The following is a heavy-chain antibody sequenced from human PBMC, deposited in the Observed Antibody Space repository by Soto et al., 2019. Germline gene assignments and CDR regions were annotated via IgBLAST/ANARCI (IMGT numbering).Heavy chain of an antibody. CDR1: GGSISRSSYY. D-gene: IGHD3-22*01. V-gene: IGHV4-39*01. J-gene: IGHJ5*02. CDR2: IYHTGNA. Sequence: SETLSLTCTVSGGSISRSSYYWGWIRQPPGKGLEWIGSIYHTGNAYYNPSLKSRVTISVDTSKNQFSLKLTSVTAADAALYYCVRDFFDSSDYTTNWFDPWGQGTLVTVSS. CDR3: VRDFFDSSDYTTNWFDP.